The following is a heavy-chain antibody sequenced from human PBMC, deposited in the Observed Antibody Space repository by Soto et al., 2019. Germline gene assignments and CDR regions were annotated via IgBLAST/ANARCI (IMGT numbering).Heavy chain of an antibody. J-gene: IGHJ6*02. Sequence: ASVKVSCKASGFTFTSSAMQWVRQAPGQGLEWMGIINPSGGSTSYAQKFQGRVTMTRDTSTSTVYMELSSLRSEDTAVYYCARDVLRFLEWLPPGYYYGMDVWGQGTTVTVSS. V-gene: IGHV1-46*01. CDR2: INPSGGST. D-gene: IGHD3-3*01. CDR3: ARDVLRFLEWLPPGYYYGMDV. CDR1: GFTFTSSA.